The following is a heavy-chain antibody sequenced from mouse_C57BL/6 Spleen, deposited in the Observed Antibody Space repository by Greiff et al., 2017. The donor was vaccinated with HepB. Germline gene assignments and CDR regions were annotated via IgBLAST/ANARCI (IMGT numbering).Heavy chain of an antibody. J-gene: IGHJ2*01. Sequence: DVQLQESGPGLVKPSQSLSLTCSVTGYSITSGYYWNWIRQFPGNKLEWMGYISYDGSNNYNPSLKNRISITRDTSKNQFFLKLNSVTTEDTATYYCARDLRLVFDYWGQGTTLTVSS. CDR3: ARDLRLVFDY. V-gene: IGHV3-6*01. D-gene: IGHD2-4*01. CDR1: GYSITSGYY. CDR2: ISYDGSN.